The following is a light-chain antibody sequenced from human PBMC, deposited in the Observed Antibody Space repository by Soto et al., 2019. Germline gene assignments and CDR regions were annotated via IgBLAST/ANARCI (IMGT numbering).Light chain of an antibody. J-gene: IGLJ2*01. V-gene: IGLV4-69*01. CDR2: LNSDGSH. Sequence: QLVLTQSPSASASLGASVKVTCTLSSGHSTYAIAWHQQQPEKGPRYLMKLNSDGSHNKGDGIPDRFSGSSSGAERYLTISSLQSEDEADYYCQTWGTGIHVLFGGGTKLTVL. CDR3: QTWGTGIHVL. CDR1: SGHSTYA.